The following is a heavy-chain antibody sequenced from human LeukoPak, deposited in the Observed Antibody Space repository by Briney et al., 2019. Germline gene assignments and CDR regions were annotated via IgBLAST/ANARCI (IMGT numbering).Heavy chain of an antibody. CDR2: IYYSGST. CDR3: ARETFDWPLNWFDP. V-gene: IGHV4-59*01. CDR1: GGSISSYY. D-gene: IGHD3-9*01. J-gene: IGHJ5*02. Sequence: RPSETLSLTCTVSGGSISSYYWSWIRQPPGKGLEWIGYIYYSGSTNYNPSLKSRVTISVDTSKNQFSLKLSSVTAADTAVYYCARETFDWPLNWFDPWGQGTLVTVSS.